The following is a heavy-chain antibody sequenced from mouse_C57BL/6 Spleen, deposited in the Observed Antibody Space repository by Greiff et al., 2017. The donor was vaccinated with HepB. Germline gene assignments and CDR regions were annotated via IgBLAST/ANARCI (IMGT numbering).Heavy chain of an antibody. J-gene: IGHJ4*01. CDR2: IYPGSGST. CDR1: GYTFTSYW. D-gene: IGHD2-5*01. CDR3: ALYYSNSYAMDY. Sequence: QVQLQQPGAELVKPGASVKMSCKASGYTFTSYWITWVKQRPGQGLEWIGDIYPGSGSTNYNEKFKSKATLTVDKSSITAYMHLSSLTSEDSAVYYCALYYSNSYAMDYWGQGTSVTVSS. V-gene: IGHV1-55*01.